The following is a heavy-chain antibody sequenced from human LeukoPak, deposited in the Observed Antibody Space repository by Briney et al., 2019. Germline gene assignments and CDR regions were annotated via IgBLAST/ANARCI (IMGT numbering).Heavy chain of an antibody. CDR3: ARGHRPTRYSSGGSCYRGPHYYYYGMDV. D-gene: IGHD2-15*01. CDR1: GGSFNGYY. J-gene: IGHJ6*04. Sequence: SETLSLTCAVYGGSFNGYYWSWIRQPPGKGLEWIGEINHSGSTNYNPSLKSRVTISVDTSKNQFSLKLSSVTAADTAVYYCARGHRPTRYSSGGSCYRGPHYYYYGMDVWGKGTTVTVSS. V-gene: IGHV4-34*01. CDR2: INHSGST.